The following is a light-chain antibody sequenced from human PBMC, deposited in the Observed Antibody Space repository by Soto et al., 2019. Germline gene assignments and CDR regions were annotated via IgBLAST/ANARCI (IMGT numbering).Light chain of an antibody. CDR1: QSVSSSY. J-gene: IGKJ5*01. CDR3: QQYTGPPTT. CDR2: GAS. Sequence: EIVLTQSPGTLSLSPGERATLSCRVSQSVSSSYLAWYQQKPGQAPRLLIYGASSRATGIPDRFSGSGSGTDFTLTISRLEPEDFAVYFCQQYTGPPTTFGQGTRLEIK. V-gene: IGKV3-20*01.